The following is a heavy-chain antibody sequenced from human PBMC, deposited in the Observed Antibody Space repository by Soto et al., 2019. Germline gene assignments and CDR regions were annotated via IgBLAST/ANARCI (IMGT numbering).Heavy chain of an antibody. CDR3: ARDQLYYNDISGRPLNAFDV. D-gene: IGHD3-22*01. Sequence: GGSLRLSCAASGFTFSSYSMNWVRQAPGKGLEWVSSIGSSSSYIYYADSVKGRFTISRDNAKNSLYLQMNSLRAEDTAVYYCARDQLYYNDISGRPLNAFDVRGQGTLVTVSS. CDR1: GFTFSSYS. J-gene: IGHJ3*01. V-gene: IGHV3-21*01. CDR2: IGSSSSYI.